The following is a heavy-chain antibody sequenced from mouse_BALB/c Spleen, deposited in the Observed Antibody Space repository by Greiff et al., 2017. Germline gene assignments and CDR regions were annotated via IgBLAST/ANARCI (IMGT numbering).Heavy chain of an antibody. Sequence: VQLKESGAELVKPGASVKLSCTASGFNIKDTYMHWVKQRPEQGLEWIGRIDPANGNTKYDPKFQGKATITADTSSNTAYLQLSSLTSEDTAVYYCARDYDYDGYYFDYWGQGTTLTVSS. V-gene: IGHV14-3*02. J-gene: IGHJ2*01. D-gene: IGHD2-4*01. CDR3: ARDYDYDGYYFDY. CDR2: IDPANGNT. CDR1: GFNIKDTY.